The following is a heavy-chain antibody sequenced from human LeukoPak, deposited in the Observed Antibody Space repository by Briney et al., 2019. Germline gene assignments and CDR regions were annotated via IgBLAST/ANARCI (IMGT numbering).Heavy chain of an antibody. Sequence: GGSLRLSCAASGFTFSSYWMSWVRQAPGKGLEWVANIKQDGSEKYVDSVKGRFIISRDNAKNSLYLQMNSLRAEDTALYYCASGRQLGYWGQGTLVTVSS. J-gene: IGHJ4*02. V-gene: IGHV3-7*01. D-gene: IGHD3-16*01. CDR3: ASGRQLGY. CDR2: IKQDGSEK. CDR1: GFTFSSYW.